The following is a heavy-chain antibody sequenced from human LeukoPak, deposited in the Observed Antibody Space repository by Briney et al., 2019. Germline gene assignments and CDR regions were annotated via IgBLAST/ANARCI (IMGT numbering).Heavy chain of an antibody. CDR3: ARDYGDYDFWSGYYDAFDI. V-gene: IGHV3-7*01. Sequence: GGSLRLSCAASGFTFSSYWMSWVRQAPGKGLEWVANIKQDGSEKYYVDSVKGRFTISRDNAKNSLYLQMNSLRAEDTAVYYCARDYGDYDFWSGYYDAFDIWGQGTMVTVSS. D-gene: IGHD3-3*01. J-gene: IGHJ3*02. CDR2: IKQDGSEK. CDR1: GFTFSSYW.